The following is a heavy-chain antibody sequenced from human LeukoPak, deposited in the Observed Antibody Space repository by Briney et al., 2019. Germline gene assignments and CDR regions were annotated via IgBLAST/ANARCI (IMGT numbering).Heavy chain of an antibody. CDR3: AKDGPNHYYYYGMDV. CDR1: GFTFSSYA. Sequence: PGGSLRLSCAASGFTFSSYAMSWVRQAPGKGLEWVSAISGSGGSTYYADSVKGRFTISRDNSKNTLYLQMNSPRAEDTAVYYCAKDGPNHYYYYGMDVWGQGTTVTVSS. V-gene: IGHV3-23*01. J-gene: IGHJ6*02. CDR2: ISGSGGST.